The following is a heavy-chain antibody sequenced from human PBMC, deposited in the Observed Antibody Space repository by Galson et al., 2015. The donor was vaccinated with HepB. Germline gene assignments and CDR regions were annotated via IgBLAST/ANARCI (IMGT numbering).Heavy chain of an antibody. CDR2: ISYDGSNK. D-gene: IGHD3-22*01. J-gene: IGHJ4*02. Sequence: SLRLSCAASGFTFSSYAMHWVRQAPGKGLEWVAVISYDGSNKYYADSVKGRFTISRDNSKNTLYLQMNSLRAGDTAVYYCARGYYDSLKALDYWGQGTLVTVSS. V-gene: IGHV3-30-3*01. CDR3: ARGYYDSLKALDY. CDR1: GFTFSSYA.